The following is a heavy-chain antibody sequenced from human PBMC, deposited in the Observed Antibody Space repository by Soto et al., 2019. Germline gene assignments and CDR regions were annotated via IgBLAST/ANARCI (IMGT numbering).Heavy chain of an antibody. D-gene: IGHD6-6*01. CDR3: AKDRPIAARPGYYYYGMDV. V-gene: IGHV3-30*18. CDR2: ISYDGSNK. Sequence: PGGSLRLSCAASGFTFSSYGMHWVRQAPGKGLEWVAVISYDGSNKYYADSVKGRFTISRDNSKNTLYLQMNSLRAEDTAVYYCAKDRPIAARPGYYYYGMDVWGQGTTVTVSS. CDR1: GFTFSSYG. J-gene: IGHJ6*02.